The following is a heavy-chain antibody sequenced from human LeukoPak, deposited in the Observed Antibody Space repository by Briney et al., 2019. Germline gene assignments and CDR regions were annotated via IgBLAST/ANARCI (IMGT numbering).Heavy chain of an antibody. Sequence: GASVKVSCKVSGYTLTELSMHWVRQAPGKGLEWMGGFDPEDGETIYAQKFQGRVTMTEDTSTDTAYMELSSLRSDDTAVYYCARDQKRFYYYDSNLLDYWGQGTLVTVSS. CDR2: FDPEDGET. J-gene: IGHJ4*02. CDR1: GYTLTELS. V-gene: IGHV1-24*01. D-gene: IGHD3-22*01. CDR3: ARDQKRFYYYDSNLLDY.